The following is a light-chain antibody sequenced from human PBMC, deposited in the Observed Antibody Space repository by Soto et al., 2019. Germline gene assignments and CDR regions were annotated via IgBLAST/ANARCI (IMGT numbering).Light chain of an antibody. Sequence: QSFLTQPASVSGSPGQSITISCTGTSSDVGGYDYVSWYQQHPGTAPRLIIYEVTNRPSGVSNRFSGSKSGNMASLTISGLQAEDEADYYCTSYTSSSTQVFGTGTKVTVL. J-gene: IGLJ1*01. CDR2: EVT. CDR1: SSDVGGYDY. V-gene: IGLV2-14*03. CDR3: TSYTSSSTQV.